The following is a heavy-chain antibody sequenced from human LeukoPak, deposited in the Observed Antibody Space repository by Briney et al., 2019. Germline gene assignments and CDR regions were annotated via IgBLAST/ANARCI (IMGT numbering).Heavy chain of an antibody. D-gene: IGHD6-19*01. CDR2: IYYSGST. J-gene: IGHJ4*02. CDR3: ARRAYSSGWYYFDY. V-gene: IGHV4-39*07. CDR1: GGSISSSSYY. Sequence: SETLSLTCTVSGGSISSSSYYWGWGRQPPGKGLEWIVNIYYSGSTYYSPSLRSRVTISVDTSKNQFSLKLSSVTAADTAMYCCARRAYSSGWYYFDYWGQGTLVTVSS.